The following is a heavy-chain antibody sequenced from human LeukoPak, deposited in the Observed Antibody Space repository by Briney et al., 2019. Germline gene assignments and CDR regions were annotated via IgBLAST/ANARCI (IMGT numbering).Heavy chain of an antibody. CDR3: AREGEGYSYLNWFDP. D-gene: IGHD5-18*01. CDR2: VYHSGST. CDR1: GDSIRSSSHY. Sequence: SETLSLTCTVAGDSIRSSSHYWGWIRQPPGKGLEWIGNVYHSGSTFYNPSLKSRVTMSVDTSKNQVSLKLKSVTAADTAIYYCAREGEGYSYLNWFDPWGQGTLVTVSS. J-gene: IGHJ5*02. V-gene: IGHV4-39*07.